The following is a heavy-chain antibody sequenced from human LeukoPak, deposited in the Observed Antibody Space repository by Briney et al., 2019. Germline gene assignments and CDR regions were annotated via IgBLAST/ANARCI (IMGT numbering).Heavy chain of an antibody. CDR2: ISSSGSTI. J-gene: IGHJ4*02. D-gene: IGHD3-9*01. V-gene: IGHV3-11*04. CDR1: GFTFSDYY. Sequence: GGSLRLSCAASGFTFSDYYMSWIRQAPGKGLEWVSYISSSGSTIYYADSVKGRFTISRDNAKNSLYLQMNSLRAEDTAVYYCARDRIEAYYDILTGYYHAFDYWGQGTLVTVSS. CDR3: ARDRIEAYYDILTGYYHAFDY.